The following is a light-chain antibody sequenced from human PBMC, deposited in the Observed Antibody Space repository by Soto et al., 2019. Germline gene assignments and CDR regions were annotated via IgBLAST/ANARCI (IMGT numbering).Light chain of an antibody. Sequence: EIVLTQSAATLSLSPGERATLSCWASQSVSSFLAWYQQKPGQAPRLLIFGASTRETGIPARFSGSGAGTDFTLTISSLQSEDCAIYYCQQYHTWTITFGGGTKVDIK. CDR1: QSVSSF. J-gene: IGKJ4*01. V-gene: IGKV3-15*01. CDR2: GAS. CDR3: QQYHTWTIT.